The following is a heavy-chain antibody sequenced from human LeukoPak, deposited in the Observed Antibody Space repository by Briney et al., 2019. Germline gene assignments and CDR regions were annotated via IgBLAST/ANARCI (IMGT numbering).Heavy chain of an antibody. CDR3: AREASSGWYRAQFDY. Sequence: GASVKVSCKASGGTFSSYAISWVRQAPGQGLEWMGRIIPILGIVNYAQKFQGRVTITADKSTSTAYMELSSLRSDDTAVYYCAREASSGWYRAQFDYWGQGTLVTVSS. D-gene: IGHD6-19*01. V-gene: IGHV1-69*04. J-gene: IGHJ4*02. CDR1: GGTFSSYA. CDR2: IIPILGIV.